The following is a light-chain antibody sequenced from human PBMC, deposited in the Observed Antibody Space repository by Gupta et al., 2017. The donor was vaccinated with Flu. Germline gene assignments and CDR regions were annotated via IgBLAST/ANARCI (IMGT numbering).Light chain of an antibody. CDR1: NIGSES. V-gene: IGLV3-21*02. CDR2: EDR. J-gene: IGLJ3*02. CDR3: QVWDSSSDQWV. Sequence: GQTARIPCGGKNIGSESVHWYQQKPGQAPVLVVYEDRFRPSGIPERFSGSNSANTATLTISRVEAGDEADYYCQVWDSSSDQWVFGGGTKLTVL.